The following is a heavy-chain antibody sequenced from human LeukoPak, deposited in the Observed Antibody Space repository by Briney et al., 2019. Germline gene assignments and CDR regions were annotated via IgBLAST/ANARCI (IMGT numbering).Heavy chain of an antibody. CDR1: GFTFSSYS. CDR2: ISSSSSYI. CDR3: ASTRGWFGNYGMDV. Sequence: GGSLRLSCAASGFTFSSYSMNWVRQAPGKGLEWVSSISSSSSYIYYADSVKGRFTISRDNAKNSLYLQMNSLRAEDTAVYYCASTRGWFGNYGMDVWGQGTTVTVSS. D-gene: IGHD3-10*01. V-gene: IGHV3-21*01. J-gene: IGHJ6*02.